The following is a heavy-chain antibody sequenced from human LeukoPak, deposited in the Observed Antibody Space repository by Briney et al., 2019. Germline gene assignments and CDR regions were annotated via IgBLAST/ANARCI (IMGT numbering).Heavy chain of an antibody. J-gene: IGHJ4*02. CDR3: ARAWSYYSYFDY. CDR1: GFTFSSYA. D-gene: IGHD1-26*01. CDR2: ISYDGSNK. Sequence: GGSLRLSCAASGFTFSSYAMHWVRQAPGKGLEWVAVISYDGSNKYYADSVKGRFTISRDNSKNTRYLQMNSLRAEDTAVYYCARAWSYYSYFDYWGQGTLVTVSS. V-gene: IGHV3-30*04.